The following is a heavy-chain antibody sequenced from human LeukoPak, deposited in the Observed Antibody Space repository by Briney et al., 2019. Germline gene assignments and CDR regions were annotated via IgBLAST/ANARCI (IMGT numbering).Heavy chain of an antibody. CDR1: GFTFSSYA. CDR2: ISYDGSNK. D-gene: IGHD1-1*01. J-gene: IGHJ4*02. Sequence: GGPLRLSCAASGFTFSSYAMHWVRQAPGKGLDWVAVISYDGSNKYYADSVKGRFTISRDNSKNTMNLQMNSLRPEDTAVYYCARETHWRGFDYWRQGTLVTVSS. V-gene: IGHV3-30*04. CDR3: ARETHWRGFDY.